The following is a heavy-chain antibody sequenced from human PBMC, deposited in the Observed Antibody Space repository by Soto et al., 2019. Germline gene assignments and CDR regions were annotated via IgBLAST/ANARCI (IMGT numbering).Heavy chain of an antibody. J-gene: IGHJ6*02. Sequence: ASVKGSCKASGYDFTAYDINWVRQASGQGLEWMGWMNPINGATGSARRFQGRVSMTRNTATGTAYLELTSLRSDDSAVYYCGRGPSPRAPAGGTPYYYAMDVWGQGTTVTLSS. CDR2: MNPINGAT. V-gene: IGHV1-8*02. D-gene: IGHD6-13*01. CDR3: GRGPSPRAPAGGTPYYYAMDV. CDR1: GYDFTAYD.